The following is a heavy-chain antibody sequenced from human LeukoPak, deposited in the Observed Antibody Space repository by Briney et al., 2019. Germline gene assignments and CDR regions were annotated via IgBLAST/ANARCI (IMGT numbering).Heavy chain of an antibody. V-gene: IGHV3-23*01. J-gene: IGHJ4*02. CDR3: AKGKRVGAPYYFDS. Sequence: HPGGSLRLSCAASGFTFSNYAMTWVRQAPGKGLEWVSAMSGSGGKTYYADSVKVRFTISRDSSRNTLYLQMNNLRADDTAVYYCAKGKRVGAPYYFDSWGQGTLVTVSS. CDR2: MSGSGGKT. D-gene: IGHD1-26*01. CDR1: GFTFSNYA.